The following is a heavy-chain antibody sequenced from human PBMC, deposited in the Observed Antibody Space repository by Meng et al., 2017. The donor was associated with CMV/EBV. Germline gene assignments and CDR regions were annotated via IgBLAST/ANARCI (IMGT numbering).Heavy chain of an antibody. CDR1: GFTVSSNY. CDR3: ARETSSSGGFDY. J-gene: IGHJ4*02. Sequence: GESLKISCVASGFTVSSNYMSWVRQAPGKGLEWVSVIYSGGSTYYADSVKGRFTISRDNSKNTLYLQMNSLRAEDTAVYYCARETSSSGGFDYWGQGTLVTVSS. D-gene: IGHD6-6*01. V-gene: IGHV3-53*01. CDR2: IYSGGST.